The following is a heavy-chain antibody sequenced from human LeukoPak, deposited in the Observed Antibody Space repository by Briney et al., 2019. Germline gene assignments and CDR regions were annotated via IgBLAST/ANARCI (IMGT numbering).Heavy chain of an antibody. CDR3: SKDLTSDFGGDLDP. D-gene: IGHD3-10*01. V-gene: IGHV3-30*18. J-gene: IGHJ5*02. CDR2: ISYDGHNK. Sequence: GGSLRLSCAASGFTFSSYGMHWVRQAPGKGLEWVAVISYDGHNKYYADSVKGRFTISRDNSKSTVYLQMNSLRVEDAAVYYCSKDLTSDFGGDLDPWGQGTLVTVSS. CDR1: GFTFSSYG.